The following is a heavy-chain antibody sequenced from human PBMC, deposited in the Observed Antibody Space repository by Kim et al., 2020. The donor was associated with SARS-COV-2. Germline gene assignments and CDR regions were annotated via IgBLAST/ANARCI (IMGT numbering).Heavy chain of an antibody. CDR2: IYYSGST. Sequence: SETLSLTCTVSGGSISSYYWSWIRQPPGKGLEWIGYIYYSGSTNYNPSLKSRVTISVDTSKNQFSLKLSSVTAADTAVYYCARHRGYCSSTSCYRGYYYYYMDVWGKGTTVTVSS. V-gene: IGHV4-59*08. CDR3: ARHRGYCSSTSCYRGYYYYYMDV. D-gene: IGHD2-2*02. CDR1: GGSISSYY. J-gene: IGHJ6*03.